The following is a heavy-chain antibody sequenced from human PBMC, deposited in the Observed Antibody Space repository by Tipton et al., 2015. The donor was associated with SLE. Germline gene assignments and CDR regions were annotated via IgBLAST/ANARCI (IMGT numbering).Heavy chain of an antibody. CDR3: ARHEWMFYSDSWYKSGWFDP. D-gene: IGHD6-13*01. V-gene: IGHV4-59*08. CDR1: GGSISSYY. Sequence: TLSLTCTVSGGSISSYYWSWIRQPPGKGLEWIGYIYYSGSTNYNPSRKSRVTIPVDTSKNQFALKLSSVTAADTAVYYCARHEWMFYSDSWYKSGWFDPWGQGTLVTVSS. CDR2: IYYSGST. J-gene: IGHJ5*02.